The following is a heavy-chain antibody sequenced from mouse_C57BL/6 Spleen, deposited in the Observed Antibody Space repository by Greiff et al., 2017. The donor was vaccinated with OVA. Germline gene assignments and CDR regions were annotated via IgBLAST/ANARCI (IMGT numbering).Heavy chain of an antibody. CDR2: IYPSDGET. D-gene: IGHD1-1*01. J-gene: IGHJ2*01. CDR3: ARSGYDGSIYY. Sequence: VQLQQPGAELVRPGSSVKLSCKASGYTFTSYWMDWVKQRPGQGLEWIGNIYPSDGETHYNQKFKDKATLTVDKSSSTAYMQLSSLTSEDSAVYDCARSGYDGSIYYWGQGTTLTVSS. CDR1: GYTFTSYW. V-gene: IGHV1-61*01.